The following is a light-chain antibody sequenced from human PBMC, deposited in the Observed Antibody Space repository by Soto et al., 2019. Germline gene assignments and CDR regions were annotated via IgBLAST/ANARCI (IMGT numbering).Light chain of an antibody. CDR3: CSYAGNSEV. CDR1: SGDVGGYNL. J-gene: IGLJ1*01. V-gene: IGLV2-23*02. CDR2: EVT. Sequence: QSALTQPASVSGSPGQSITIPCTGTSGDVGGYNLVSWYQQHPGKAPKLMIYEVTERPSGVSNRFSGSKSSNTASLTISGLQPDDEADYYCCSYAGNSEVFGTGTKVTVL.